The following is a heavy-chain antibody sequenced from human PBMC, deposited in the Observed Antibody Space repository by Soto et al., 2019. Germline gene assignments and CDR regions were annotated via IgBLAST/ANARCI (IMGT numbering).Heavy chain of an antibody. D-gene: IGHD3-3*01. J-gene: IGHJ3*02. CDR1: GFTFDDYA. CDR3: AKDRNYDFWSGLRAFDI. CDR2: ISWNSGSI. V-gene: IGHV3-9*01. Sequence: PGGSLRLSCAASGFTFDDYAMHWVRQAPGKGLEWVSGISWNSGSIGYADSVKGRFTISRDNAKNFLYLQMNSLRAEDTALYYCAKDRNYDFWSGLRAFDIWGQGTMVTVSS.